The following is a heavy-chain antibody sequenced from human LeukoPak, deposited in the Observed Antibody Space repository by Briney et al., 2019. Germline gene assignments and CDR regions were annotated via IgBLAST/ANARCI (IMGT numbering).Heavy chain of an antibody. CDR2: IRSKANNYAT. V-gene: IGHV3-73*01. D-gene: IGHD3-10*01. J-gene: IGHJ6*02. CDR3: ARESPPFGPRTYYYGSGSYYNYYGMDV. Sequence: GGSLRLSCAASGFTFSDSAMHWVRQASGKGLEWVGRIRSKANNYATAYAASVKGRFTISRDDSKNTAYLQMNSLKTEDTAVYYCARESPPFGPRTYYYGSGSYYNYYGMDVWGQGTTVTVSS. CDR1: GFTFSDSA.